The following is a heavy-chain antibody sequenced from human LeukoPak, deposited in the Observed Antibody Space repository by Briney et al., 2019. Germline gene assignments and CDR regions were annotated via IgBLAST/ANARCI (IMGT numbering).Heavy chain of an antibody. CDR2: ISSYSGTI. CDR1: GFTFSSYS. Sequence: GGSLRLSCAASGFTFSSYSMNWVRQTPGKGLEWVSYISSYSGTISYADSVKGRFAISRDNAKNSLYLQMNSLRDEDTAIYYCAREMGYWGQGTLVTVSS. V-gene: IGHV3-48*02. J-gene: IGHJ4*02. D-gene: IGHD5-24*01. CDR3: AREMGY.